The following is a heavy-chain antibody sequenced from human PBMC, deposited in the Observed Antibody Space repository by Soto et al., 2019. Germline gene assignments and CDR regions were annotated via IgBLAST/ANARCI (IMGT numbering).Heavy chain of an antibody. Sequence: LRLTCADSGFILRNYWMSWVRQAPGMGLQWVASIKEDGSEKYYVDPVKGRFTISGENAKNSLYLQMNSLRAEDTAVYYCARYRSLDPWGQGIMVTVYS. CDR3: ARYRSLDP. J-gene: IGHJ5*02. V-gene: IGHV3-7*03. D-gene: IGHD3-16*02. CDR1: GFILRNYW. CDR2: IKEDGSEK.